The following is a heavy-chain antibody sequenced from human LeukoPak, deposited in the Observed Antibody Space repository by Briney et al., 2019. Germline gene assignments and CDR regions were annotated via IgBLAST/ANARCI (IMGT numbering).Heavy chain of an antibody. V-gene: IGHV3-43*02. CDR3: AQSSGYDSSGYYRY. J-gene: IGHJ4*02. CDR2: ISGDGGST. Sequence: GGSLRLSCAASGFIFSSYGMHWVRQAPGKGLEWVSLISGDGGSTYYADSVKGRLTISRDNSKNSLYLQMNSLRAEDSALYYCAQSSGYDSSGYYRYWGQGTLVTVSS. D-gene: IGHD3-22*01. CDR1: GFIFSSYG.